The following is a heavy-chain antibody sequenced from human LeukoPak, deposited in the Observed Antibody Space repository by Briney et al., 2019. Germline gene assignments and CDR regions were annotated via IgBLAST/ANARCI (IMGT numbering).Heavy chain of an antibody. CDR3: ARDLNTGMDV. D-gene: IGHD2/OR15-2a*01. CDR2: ISSSGRTI. CDR1: GFTFSDYY. J-gene: IGHJ6*02. Sequence: GGSLRLSCAASGFTFSDYYINWIRQAPGKGLEWLSYISSSGRTIHYADSVKGRFTISRDNAQKLLYLQMNSLRVEDTAIYYCARDLNTGMDVWGRGTTVTVSS. V-gene: IGHV3-11*01.